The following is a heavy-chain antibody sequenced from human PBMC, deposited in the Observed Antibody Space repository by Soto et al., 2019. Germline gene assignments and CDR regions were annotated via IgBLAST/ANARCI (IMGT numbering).Heavy chain of an antibody. CDR3: ARQIIITFGGVIVFSFDP. J-gene: IGHJ5*02. CDR2: IYYSGST. CDR1: GGSISSGSYY. V-gene: IGHV4-61*01. Sequence: PSETLSLTCTVSGGSISSGSYYRSWIRQPPGKGLEWIGYIYYSGSTNYNPSLKSRVTISVDTSKNQFSLKLSSVTAADTAVYYCARQIIITFGGVIVFSFDPWGQGTLVTGSS. D-gene: IGHD3-16*02.